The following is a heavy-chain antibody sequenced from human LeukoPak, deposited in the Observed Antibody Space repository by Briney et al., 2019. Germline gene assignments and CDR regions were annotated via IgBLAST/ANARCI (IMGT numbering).Heavy chain of an antibody. CDR1: GGSISSSSYY. CDR2: IFYSGST. V-gene: IGHV4-39*07. J-gene: IGHJ5*02. Sequence: SETLSLTCTVSGGSISSSSYYWGWIRQPPGKGLEWIGSIFYSGSTYYNPSLKSRVTISVDTSKNQFSLKLSSVTAADTAVYYCARGHQRITMVRGVISAGPLHRRGAHWFDPWGQGTLVTVSS. CDR3: ARGHQRITMVRGVISAGPLHRRGAHWFDP. D-gene: IGHD3-10*01.